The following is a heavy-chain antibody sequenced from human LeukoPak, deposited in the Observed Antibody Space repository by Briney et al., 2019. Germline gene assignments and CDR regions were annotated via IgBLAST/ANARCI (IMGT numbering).Heavy chain of an antibody. D-gene: IGHD1-26*01. V-gene: IGHV4-38-2*02. CDR1: DYSISSGYY. CDR3: ARVHYSGSYQTDY. CDR2: IYHSGST. Sequence: SETLSLTCTVSDYSISSGYYWGWIRQPPGKGLEWIGSIYHSGSTYYNPSLKSRVTISVDTSKNQFSLKLNSVTAADTAVYYCARVHYSGSYQTDYWGQGTLVTVSS. J-gene: IGHJ4*02.